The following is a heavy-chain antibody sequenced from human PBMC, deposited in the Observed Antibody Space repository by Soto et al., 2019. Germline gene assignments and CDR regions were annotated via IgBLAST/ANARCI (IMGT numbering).Heavy chain of an antibody. D-gene: IGHD3-10*01. CDR2: IYYSGST. V-gene: IGHV4-59*08. CDR3: ARHPRGELHPIDY. CDR1: GGYIRTYY. Sequence: ASETLTLTSTVPGGYIRTYYWTWIRQPPGKGLEWIGYIYYSGSTNYNPSLKSRVTISVDTSKNQFSLKLSSVTAADTAVYYCARHPRGELHPIDYWGQGTLVTVS. J-gene: IGHJ4*02.